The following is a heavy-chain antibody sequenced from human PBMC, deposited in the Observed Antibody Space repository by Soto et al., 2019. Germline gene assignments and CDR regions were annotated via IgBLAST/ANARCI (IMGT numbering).Heavy chain of an antibody. CDR3: ARRGALWGWFDP. J-gene: IGHJ5*02. V-gene: IGHV4-31*03. CDR1: GGSINSGVFH. Sequence: QVQLQESGPGLVKSSQTLALSCTVSGGSINSGVFHWSWIRQHPGKGLEWIGFIYYSGSTYYNPSLNSRVYISIDTSKIQFSLKLSSVTAADTAVYFCARRGALWGWFDPWGQGTLVTVSS. CDR2: IYYSGST. D-gene: IGHD3-16*01.